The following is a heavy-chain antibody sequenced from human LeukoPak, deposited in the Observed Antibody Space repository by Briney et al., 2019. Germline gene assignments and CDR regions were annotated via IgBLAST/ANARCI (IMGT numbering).Heavy chain of an antibody. CDR3: ARRTREEGMDV. J-gene: IGHJ6*02. Sequence: GRSLRLSCAASGFTFSSYAMHWVRQAPGKGLEWVAGISNDGNNRFYADSVKGRFSTSRDNAKNMLSLQMNSLRAEDTAVYYCARRTREEGMDVWGQGTTVTVSS. CDR1: GFTFSSYA. D-gene: IGHD2-2*01. V-gene: IGHV3-30-3*01. CDR2: ISNDGNNR.